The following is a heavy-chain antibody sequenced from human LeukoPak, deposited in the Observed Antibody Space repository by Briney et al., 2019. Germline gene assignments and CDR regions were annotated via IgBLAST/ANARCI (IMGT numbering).Heavy chain of an antibody. V-gene: IGHV4-59*12. CDR1: GGSISNKY. CDR2: IYYSGST. J-gene: IGHJ4*02. D-gene: IGHD3-22*01. Sequence: SETLSLTCTVSGGSISNKYWSWIRQPPGKGLEWIGYIYYSGSTNYNPSLKSRVTILVDTSKNQFSLKLSSVTAADPAVYYCARDLAVLGYFHFDYWGQGTLVTVSS. CDR3: ARDLAVLGYFHFDY.